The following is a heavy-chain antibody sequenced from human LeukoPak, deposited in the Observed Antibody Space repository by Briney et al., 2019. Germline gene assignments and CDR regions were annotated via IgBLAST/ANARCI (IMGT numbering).Heavy chain of an antibody. D-gene: IGHD6-6*01. V-gene: IGHV4-31*03. J-gene: IGHJ5*02. CDR1: GGSISSGGYY. CDR3: ARSSIAAHWFDP. Sequence: TLSLTCTVSGGSISSGGYYWGWIRPHPGKGLEGIGYIYYIGRTYYNPPLQCRVNISVDKSKNQFSLRLSSVTAADTAVYYCARSSIAAHWFDPWGQGTLVTVSS. CDR2: IYYIGRT.